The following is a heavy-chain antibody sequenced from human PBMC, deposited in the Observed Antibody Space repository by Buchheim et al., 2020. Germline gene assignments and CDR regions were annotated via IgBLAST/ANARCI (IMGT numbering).Heavy chain of an antibody. J-gene: IGHJ5*02. CDR2: ISYDGSNK. D-gene: IGHD1-26*01. CDR3: AKDQWELPRRNWFDP. V-gene: IGHV3-30*18. CDR1: GFTFSSYG. Sequence: QVQLVESGGGVVQPGRSLRLSCAASGFTFSSYGMHWVRQAPGKGLEWVAVISYDGSNKYYADSVKGRFTISRDTSKNTLYLQMNSLRAEDTAVYYCAKDQWELPRRNWFDPWGQGTL.